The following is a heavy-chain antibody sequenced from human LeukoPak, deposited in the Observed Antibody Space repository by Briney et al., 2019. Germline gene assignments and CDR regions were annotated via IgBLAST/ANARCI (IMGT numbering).Heavy chain of an antibody. V-gene: IGHV3-23*01. J-gene: IGHJ4*02. D-gene: IGHD3-22*01. CDR3: AKGKPMIVVVNKPQEFDY. CDR2: ISGSGGST. CDR1: GFTFSSYA. Sequence: GGSLRLSCAASGFTFSSYAMSWVRQAPGKGLEWVSAISGSGGSTYYADSVKGRFTISRDNSKNTLYLQMNSLRAEDTAVYYCAKGKPMIVVVNKPQEFDYWGQGTLVTVSS.